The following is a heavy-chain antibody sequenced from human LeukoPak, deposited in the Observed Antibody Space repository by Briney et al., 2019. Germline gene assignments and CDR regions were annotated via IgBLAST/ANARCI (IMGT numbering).Heavy chain of an antibody. CDR2: IKQDGSEK. Sequence: GGSLRLSCAASGFTFSSYGMHWVRQAPGKGLEWVANIKQDGSEKYYVDSVKGRFTISRDNAKNSLYLQMNSLRAEDTAVYYCARDLATIFGVVIPRGSGWFDPGGQGTLVTVSS. D-gene: IGHD3-3*01. J-gene: IGHJ5*02. CDR1: GFTFSSYG. CDR3: ARDLATIFGVVIPRGSGWFDP. V-gene: IGHV3-7*01.